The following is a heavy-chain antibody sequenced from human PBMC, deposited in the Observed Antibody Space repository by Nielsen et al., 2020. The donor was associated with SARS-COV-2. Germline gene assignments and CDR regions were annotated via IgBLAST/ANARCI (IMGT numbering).Heavy chain of an antibody. CDR3: ARGNGWGSYFDY. Sequence: ISCAASGFTLSSHAMHWVRPAPGKGLEWMAVISYDGRSKHYADSVKGRFTISRDNSKNTLYLQMNSLRGEDTAVYYCARGNGWGSYFDYWGQGTLVTVSS. CDR1: GFTLSSHA. V-gene: IGHV3-30*04. J-gene: IGHJ4*02. D-gene: IGHD7-27*01. CDR2: ISYDGRSK.